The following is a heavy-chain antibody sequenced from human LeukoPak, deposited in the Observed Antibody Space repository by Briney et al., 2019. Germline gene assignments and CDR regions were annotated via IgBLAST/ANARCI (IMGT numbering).Heavy chain of an antibody. V-gene: IGHV3-21*01. J-gene: IGHJ4*02. Sequence: GGSLRLSCAASGFTFSNYNMNWVRQAPGKGLEWVSSISSSSSYIYYADSVKGRFTISSDNAKNSLYLQMNSLRAEDTAVYYCARDACSTTNGYLAYWGQGTLVTVSS. CDR2: ISSSSSYI. CDR1: GFTFSNYN. CDR3: ARDACSTTNGYLAY. D-gene: IGHD2-2*01.